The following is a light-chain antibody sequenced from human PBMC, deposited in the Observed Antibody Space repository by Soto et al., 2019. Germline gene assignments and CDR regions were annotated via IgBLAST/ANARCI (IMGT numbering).Light chain of an antibody. J-gene: IGKJ1*01. CDR1: QSITSW. CDR2: NTS. Sequence: DIQLTQSPSTLSASVGDRVTITCRASQSITSWLAWYQQKPGKAPNLLIYNTSNLESGVPSRFSGSGSGTEFTLTISSLQPDDFATYYCQYYHDYCWTFGQGTKVEI. V-gene: IGKV1-5*03. CDR3: QYYHDYCWT.